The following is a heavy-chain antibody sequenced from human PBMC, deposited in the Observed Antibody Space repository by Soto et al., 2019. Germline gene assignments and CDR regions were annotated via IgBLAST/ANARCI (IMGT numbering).Heavy chain of an antibody. V-gene: IGHV4-31*03. D-gene: IGHD3-22*01. J-gene: IGHJ4*02. CDR3: AGAVNDYDSRGYRTSYFCY. CDR2: IESSGST. CDR1: GASISSGVYY. Sequence: QVQLQESGPGLVKPSQTLSLSCTVSGASISSGVYYWTWIRQHPGKGLEWLGYIESSGSTFFNPSLKSRVAISVHPSKSPFSVNLSSVTAADTAIYDCAGAVNDYDSRGYRTSYFCYWGQGALVTVSS.